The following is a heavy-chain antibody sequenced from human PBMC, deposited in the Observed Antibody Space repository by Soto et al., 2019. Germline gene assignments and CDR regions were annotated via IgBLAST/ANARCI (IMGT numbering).Heavy chain of an antibody. J-gene: IGHJ4*02. CDR3: AKHLQYAIGWPLDX. CDR2: FDGSVGHT. V-gene: IGHV3-23*01. D-gene: IGHD6-19*01. CDR1: GFSFRSCA. Sequence: WGSLRLSCAASGFSFRSCAVSWVRQAPGTGLEWVSVFDGSVGHTYYTNSVKGRFTISNDNSKNTLFLQMNSLKAEDTAVYFCAKHLQYAIGWPLDXWGQGTAGTVSX.